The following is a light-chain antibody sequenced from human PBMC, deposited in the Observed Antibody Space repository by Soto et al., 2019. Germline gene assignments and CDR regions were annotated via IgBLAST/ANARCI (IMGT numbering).Light chain of an antibody. J-gene: IGKJ4*01. CDR2: DAS. Sequence: EIVLPDSPATLSLSPREKASLSCRASQSVSSYLDWYQQKPGKAPRLLIYDASNRATGIPARFSGSGSGTDFTLTISSLEPEDFAVYYCQQRSNWPPTFGGGSKV. V-gene: IGKV3-11*01. CDR1: QSVSSY. CDR3: QQRSNWPPT.